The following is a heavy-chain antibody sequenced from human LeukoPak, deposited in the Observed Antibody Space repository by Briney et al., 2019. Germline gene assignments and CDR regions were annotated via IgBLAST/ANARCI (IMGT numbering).Heavy chain of an antibody. Sequence: PSETLSLTCTVSGGSIRSYYWSWIRQPPGKGLEWIGYIHYSGSTNYNPSLKSRVTISADTSKNQVSLTLSSVTAADTAVYYCARHPELYFFDYWGQGTLVTVSS. D-gene: IGHD3-10*01. CDR2: IHYSGST. CDR1: GGSIRSYY. J-gene: IGHJ4*02. CDR3: ARHPELYFFDY. V-gene: IGHV4-59*08.